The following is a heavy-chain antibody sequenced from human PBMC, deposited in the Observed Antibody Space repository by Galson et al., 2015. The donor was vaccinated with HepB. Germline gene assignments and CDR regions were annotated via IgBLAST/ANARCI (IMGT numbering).Heavy chain of an antibody. D-gene: IGHD3-22*01. CDR1: GGTFSTYA. J-gene: IGHJ4*02. Sequence: SVKVSCKASGGTFSTYAISWVRQAPGQGLEWMGGLNPMLGTTHYAQRFQGRVTITADKSTSTFYMELSSLRSEDTAVYYCARDPEAFYYDMSGKVFDYWGQGTLVTVSS. V-gene: IGHV1-69*10. CDR2: LNPMLGTT. CDR3: ARDPEAFYYDMSGKVFDY.